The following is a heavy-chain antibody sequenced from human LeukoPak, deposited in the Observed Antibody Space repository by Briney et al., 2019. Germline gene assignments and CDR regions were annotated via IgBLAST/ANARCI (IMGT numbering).Heavy chain of an antibody. D-gene: IGHD3-22*01. Sequence: SVKVSCKASGGTFSSYAISWVRQAPGQGLEWMGGIIPIFGTANYAQKFQGRVTITADESTSTAYMELSSLRSEDTAVYYCARGSSDSSGYYYEPFQHWGQGTLVTVSS. CDR1: GGTFSSYA. CDR3: ARGSSDSSGYYYEPFQH. CDR2: IIPIFGTA. J-gene: IGHJ1*01. V-gene: IGHV1-69*13.